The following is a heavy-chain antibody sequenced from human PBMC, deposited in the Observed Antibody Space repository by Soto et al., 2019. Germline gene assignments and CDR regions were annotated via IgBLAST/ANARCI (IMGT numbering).Heavy chain of an antibody. D-gene: IGHD3-22*01. J-gene: IGHJ6*02. Sequence: SVKVSRKASGFTFNIYAVQGVGLSRLRRIEWIGCIVVGSGNTNYAQKFQERVTITRDMSTSTAYMELSSLRSEDTAVYYCAADPPGSSGYYYGDGMDVWGQGTTVTVSS. CDR1: GFTFNIYA. CDR2: IVVGSGNT. CDR3: AADPPGSSGYYYGDGMDV. V-gene: IGHV1-58*01.